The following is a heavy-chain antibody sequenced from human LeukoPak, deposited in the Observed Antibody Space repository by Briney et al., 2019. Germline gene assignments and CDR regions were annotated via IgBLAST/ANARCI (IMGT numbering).Heavy chain of an antibody. V-gene: IGHV3-43*02. D-gene: IGHD6-19*01. CDR2: ISGDGGST. Sequence: GGSLRLSCAASGFTFDDYAMHWVRQAPGKGLEWASLISGDGGSTYYADSVKGRFTISRDNSKNSLYLQMNSLRTEDTASYYCAKDSGWAFDYWGQGTLVTVSS. J-gene: IGHJ4*02. CDR3: AKDSGWAFDY. CDR1: GFTFDDYA.